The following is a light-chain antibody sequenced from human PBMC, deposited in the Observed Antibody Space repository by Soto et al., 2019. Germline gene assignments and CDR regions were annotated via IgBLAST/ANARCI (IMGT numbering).Light chain of an antibody. V-gene: IGLV2-8*01. J-gene: IGLJ2*01. Sequence: QSALTQPPSASGSPGQSVTISRTGTSGDVGAYDYVSWYQQHPGKAPKLMIYQVSQRPSGVPDRFSGSKSGNTASLTVSGLQAEDEADYFCCSYTGGNSVVFGGGTKVTVL. CDR2: QVS. CDR3: CSYTGGNSVV. CDR1: SGDVGAYDY.